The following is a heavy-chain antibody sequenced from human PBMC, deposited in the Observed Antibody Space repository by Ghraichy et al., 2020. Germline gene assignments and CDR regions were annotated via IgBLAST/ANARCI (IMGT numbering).Heavy chain of an antibody. Sequence: LVKPTQTLTLTCTLSGISLSSSTKFCVTWVRQSPGRALEWLALIDWDDDKHYSTSLQTRLTISKDRSKNQVVLTMTNLDPVDTATYYCARMRGGYNYGLDVWGQGTTVTVSS. V-gene: IGHV2-70*19. CDR1: GISLSSSTKFC. CDR3: ARMRGGYNYGLDV. CDR2: IDWDDDK. D-gene: IGHD5-24*01. J-gene: IGHJ6*02.